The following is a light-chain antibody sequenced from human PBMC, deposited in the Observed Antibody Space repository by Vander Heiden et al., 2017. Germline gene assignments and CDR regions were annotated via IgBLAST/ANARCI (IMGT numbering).Light chain of an antibody. Sequence: QSVLTHPPSVSAASGQTVTISCSGSTSNIEGNLVSWYQQVPGTAPKLLIYDDDKRPSGIPDRFSGSKSATSATLVITGLQTGDEAIYYCGTWDSSLSVVVFGGETKLTVL. J-gene: IGLJ2*01. V-gene: IGLV1-51*01. CDR2: DDD. CDR3: GTWDSSLSVVV. CDR1: TSNIEGNL.